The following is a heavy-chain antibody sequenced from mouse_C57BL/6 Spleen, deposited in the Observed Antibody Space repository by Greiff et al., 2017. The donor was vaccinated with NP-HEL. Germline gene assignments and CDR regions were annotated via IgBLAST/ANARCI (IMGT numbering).Heavy chain of an antibody. J-gene: IGHJ4*01. CDR1: GYTFTSYG. Sequence: VQLQQSGAELARPGASVKLSCKASGYTFTSYGISWVKQRTGQGLEWIGEIYPRSGNTYYNEKFKGKATLTADKSSSTAYMELRSLTSEDSAVYFYARRRDYGNTYAMDDWGQGTSVTVSS. V-gene: IGHV1-81*01. CDR3: ARRRDYGNTYAMDD. CDR2: IYPRSGNT. D-gene: IGHD2-1*01.